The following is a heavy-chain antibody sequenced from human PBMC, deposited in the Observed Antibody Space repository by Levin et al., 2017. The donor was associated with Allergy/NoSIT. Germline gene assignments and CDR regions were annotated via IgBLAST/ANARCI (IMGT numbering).Heavy chain of an antibody. CDR2: IYYSGST. CDR1: GGSISSGGYY. CDR3: GATRLSYYGSGSFPPGDY. V-gene: IGHV4-31*03. D-gene: IGHD3-10*01. Sequence: SETLSLTCTVSGGSISSGGYYWSWIRQHPGKGLEWIGYIYYSGSTYYNPSLKSRVTISVDTSKNQFSLKLSSVTAADTAVYYCGATRLSYYGSGSFPPGDYWGQGTLVTVSS. J-gene: IGHJ4*02.